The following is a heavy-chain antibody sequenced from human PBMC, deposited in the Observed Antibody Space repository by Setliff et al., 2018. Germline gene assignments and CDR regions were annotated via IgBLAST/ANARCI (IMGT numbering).Heavy chain of an antibody. CDR2: VFVDGST. D-gene: IGHD3-10*01. Sequence: SETLSLPCTVSGGSVNSGYDNWSWIRRPAGKGLEWIGRVFVDGSTNYNPSLKSRVTISVDTSKNQFSLKLSSVTAADTAVYYCATDGPVLNGDYISWGQGTLVTV. J-gene: IGHJ5*02. V-gene: IGHV4-61*10. CDR3: ATDGPVLNGDYIS. CDR1: GGSVNSGYDN.